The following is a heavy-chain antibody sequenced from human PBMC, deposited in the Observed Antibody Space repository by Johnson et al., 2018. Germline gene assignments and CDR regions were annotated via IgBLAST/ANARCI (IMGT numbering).Heavy chain of an antibody. J-gene: IGHJ6*03. CDR2: ISYDGSNK. CDR3: VRDPYVDTGYYYYYMDV. Sequence: QVQLVESGGGVVQPGRSLRLSCAASGFTFSSYAMHWVRQAPGKGLEWVAIISYDGSNKYYADSVKGRFTISRDNSKNTLYLQMNSLRAEDTAVYDCVRDPYVDTGYYYYYMDVWGKGTTVTVSS. D-gene: IGHD3-16*01. CDR1: GFTFSSYA. V-gene: IGHV3-30-3*01.